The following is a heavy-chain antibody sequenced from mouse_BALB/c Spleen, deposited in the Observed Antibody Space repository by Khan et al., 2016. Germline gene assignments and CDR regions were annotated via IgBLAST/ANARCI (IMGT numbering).Heavy chain of an antibody. J-gene: IGHJ4*01. CDR1: GYTFSNYW. CDR2: ILPGNANS. CDR3: ARAWYSMDY. V-gene: IGHV1-9*01. Sequence: QVQLQQSGAELMKPGASVKISCKATGYTFSNYWIEWVKQRPGHGLEWIGDILPGNANSTYNENLKGKATLTAEASSNTAYMQLRSLTSEDSAVYYCARAWYSMDYWGQGTSVTVSS.